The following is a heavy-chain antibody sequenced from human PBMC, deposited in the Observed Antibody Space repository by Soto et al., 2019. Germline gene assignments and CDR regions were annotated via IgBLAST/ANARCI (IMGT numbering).Heavy chain of an antibody. D-gene: IGHD3-10*01. J-gene: IGHJ4*02. CDR2: IHYTGST. Sequence: QVQLQESGPGLVKPSETLSLTCTVSGDSIRDYYWHWIRQPPGKGLEWVGNIHYTGSTYYNPSLKSRVTISVDTSTTQFSLTLSSVTAADTDVYYCSRVRTGDWGQGALVTVSS. CDR3: SRVRTGD. CDR1: GDSIRDYY. V-gene: IGHV4-59*01.